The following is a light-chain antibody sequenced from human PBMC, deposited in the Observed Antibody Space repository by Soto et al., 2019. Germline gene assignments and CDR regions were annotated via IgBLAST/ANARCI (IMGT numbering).Light chain of an antibody. CDR3: QHYGSSWT. Sequence: IVLTQSPGTLSLSPGERATLSCRASQSVSSSYLAWYQQKPGQAPRLLIYGASSRATGIQDRFSGSGSGTDFTLTISRLEPEDFAVYYCQHYGSSWTFGQGTKVDTK. J-gene: IGKJ1*01. CDR1: QSVSSSY. V-gene: IGKV3-20*01. CDR2: GAS.